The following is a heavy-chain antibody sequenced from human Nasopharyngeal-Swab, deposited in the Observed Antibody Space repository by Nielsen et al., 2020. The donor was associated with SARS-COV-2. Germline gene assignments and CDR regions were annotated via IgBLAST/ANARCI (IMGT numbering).Heavy chain of an antibody. CDR3: TRVSWLKAGMDV. CDR1: GFTFSSYA. D-gene: IGHD6-13*01. CDR2: ISGSGGRT. Sequence: GGSLRLSCEASGFTFSSYALSWVGKAPGKGLEWVSAISGSGGRTYYADSVKGRFTISRDNSKNTLYLQMNSLRAEDTAVYYCTRVSWLKAGMDVWGQGTTVTVSS. V-gene: IGHV3-23*01. J-gene: IGHJ6*02.